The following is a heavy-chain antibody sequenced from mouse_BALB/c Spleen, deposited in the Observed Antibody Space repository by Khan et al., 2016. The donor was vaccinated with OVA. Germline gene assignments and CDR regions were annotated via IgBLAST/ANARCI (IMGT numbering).Heavy chain of an antibody. D-gene: IGHD2-14*01. V-gene: IGHV2-6*02. Sequence: QVQLKESGPGLVAPSQSLSITCTVSEFSLTNYAVHWIRQPPGKGLEWLVVIWSDGYTTYNSTLKSRLSISKDNSKSQVFLKMNSLQTDDTAIYYCARYRFGYAMDYWGQGTSVTVSS. CDR2: IWSDGYT. CDR1: EFSLTNYA. J-gene: IGHJ4*01. CDR3: ARYRFGYAMDY.